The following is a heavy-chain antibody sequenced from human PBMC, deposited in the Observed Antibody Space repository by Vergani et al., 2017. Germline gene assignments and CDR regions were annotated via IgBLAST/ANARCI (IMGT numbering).Heavy chain of an antibody. Sequence: EVQLVQSGAEVKKPGESLKISCKGSGSSFTSYWIGWVRQMPGKGLEWMGIIYPGDSDTRYSPSFQGQVTISADKSISTAYLQWSSLKASDTAMYYCARSGRDFWSGSSNDMDVWGKGTTVTVSS. CDR2: IYPGDSDT. CDR3: ARSGRDFWSGSSNDMDV. J-gene: IGHJ6*03. V-gene: IGHV5-51*01. D-gene: IGHD3-3*01. CDR1: GSSFTSYW.